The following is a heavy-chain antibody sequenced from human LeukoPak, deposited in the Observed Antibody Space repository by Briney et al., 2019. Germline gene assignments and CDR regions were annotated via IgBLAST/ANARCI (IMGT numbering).Heavy chain of an antibody. CDR2: IIPIFGTA. CDR3: AREAYCSSTSCYTLAFDI. J-gene: IGHJ3*02. Sequence: SVKVSCKASGGTFSIYAISWVRHAPGQGLEWMGGIIPIFGTANYAQKFQGRVTITADESTSTAYMELSSLRSEDTAVYYCAREAYCSSTSCYTLAFDIWGQGTMVTVSS. V-gene: IGHV1-69*01. CDR1: GGTFSIYA. D-gene: IGHD2-2*02.